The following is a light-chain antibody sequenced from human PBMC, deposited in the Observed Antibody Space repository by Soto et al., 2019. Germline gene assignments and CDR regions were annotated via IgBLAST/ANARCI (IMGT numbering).Light chain of an antibody. CDR2: GAS. CDR1: QSVSNNY. Sequence: EIVLTQSPGTLCLSPGARAPLSCRASQSVSNNYLAWYQQKPGQAPRLLIYGASSRATGIPDRFSGSGSGTDFTLTVSRLEPEDFAVYYCQQYGRSPQAAWTFGQGTKVDIK. CDR3: QQYGRSPQAAWT. V-gene: IGKV3-20*01. J-gene: IGKJ1*01.